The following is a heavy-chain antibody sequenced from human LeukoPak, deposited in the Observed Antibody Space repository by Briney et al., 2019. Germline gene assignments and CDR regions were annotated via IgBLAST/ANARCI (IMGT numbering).Heavy chain of an antibody. V-gene: IGHV3-30*18. J-gene: IGHJ5*02. CDR3: AKDLHGSGSYYT. CDR1: GFTFSSYG. CDR2: ISYDGSNK. D-gene: IGHD3-10*01. Sequence: GGSLRLSCAASGFTFSSYGMHWVRQAPGKGLEWVAVISYDGSNKYYADSVKGRFTISRDNSKNTLYLQMNSLRAEDTAVYYCAKDLHGSGSYYTWGQGTLVTVSS.